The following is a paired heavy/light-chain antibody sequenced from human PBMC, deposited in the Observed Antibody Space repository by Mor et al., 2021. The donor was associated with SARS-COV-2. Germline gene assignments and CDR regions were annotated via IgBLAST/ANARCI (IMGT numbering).Heavy chain of an antibody. CDR3: ARDHGIEKNAFYYDYYGMDV. J-gene: IGHJ6*02. CDR2: ISSSSNTI. CDR1: GFTFKTHS. D-gene: IGHD2-15*01. V-gene: IGHV3-48*01. Sequence: EVQLVESGGGLVQPGGSLRLSCAASGFTFKTHSMNWVRQAPGKGLEWVSYISSSSNTIYYVDSVKGRFTISRDNAKNSLHLQMNSLRAEDTAVYYCARDHGIEKNAFYYDYYGMDVWGQGTTVTVSS.
Light chain of an antibody. J-gene: IGKJ3*01. CDR2: AAS. CDR3: QQSHSPPFT. CDR1: QSITSY. Sequence: DIQMTQSPSSLSASVGDRVTITCRASQSITSYFNWYQQKPGTAPKLLIYAASILESGVPSRFSGSGSGTEFSLTISSLQPEDFATYYCQQSHSPPFTFGPGTKVEIK. V-gene: IGKV1-39*01.